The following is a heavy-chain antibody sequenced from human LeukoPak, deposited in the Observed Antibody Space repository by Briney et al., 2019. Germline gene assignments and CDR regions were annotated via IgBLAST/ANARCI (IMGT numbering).Heavy chain of an antibody. CDR1: GFTVSSNY. CDR3: ARDRRRYYGSGSSSGMDV. CDR2: IYIGGST. V-gene: IGHV3-53*01. Sequence: PGGSLRLSCAASGFTVSSNYMSWVRQAPGKGLEWVSAIYIGGSTYYADSVKGRFTISRDNSKNTLYLQMNSLRAEDTAVYYCARDRRRYYGSGSSSGMDVWGKGTTVTVSS. J-gene: IGHJ6*04. D-gene: IGHD3-10*01.